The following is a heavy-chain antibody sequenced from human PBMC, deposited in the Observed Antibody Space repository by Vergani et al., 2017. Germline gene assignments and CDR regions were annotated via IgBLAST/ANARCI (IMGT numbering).Heavy chain of an antibody. Sequence: QVQLPESGPGLVKPSQTLSLTCTVSGGSISSGSYYWSWIRQPAGKGLEWIGRIYTSGSTNYNPSLKSRVTISVDTSKNQFSLKLSSVTAADTAVYYCARDQRGYYYGMDVWGQGTTVTVSS. CDR1: GGSISSGSYY. CDR3: ARDQRGYYYGMDV. V-gene: IGHV4-61*02. J-gene: IGHJ6*02. CDR2: IYTSGST. D-gene: IGHD3-10*01.